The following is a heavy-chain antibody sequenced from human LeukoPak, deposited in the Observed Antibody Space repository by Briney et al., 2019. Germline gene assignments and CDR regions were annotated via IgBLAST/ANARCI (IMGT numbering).Heavy chain of an antibody. V-gene: IGHV4-34*01. J-gene: IGHJ4*02. Sequence: SETLSLTCAVYGGSFSGYYWSWIRQPPGKGLEWIGEINHSGSTNYNPSLKSRVTISVDTSKNQFSLKLSSVTAADTAVYYCARSENYYDSSGYYCGLDYWGQGTLVTVSS. D-gene: IGHD3-22*01. CDR2: INHSGST. CDR3: ARSENYYDSSGYYCGLDY. CDR1: GGSFSGYY.